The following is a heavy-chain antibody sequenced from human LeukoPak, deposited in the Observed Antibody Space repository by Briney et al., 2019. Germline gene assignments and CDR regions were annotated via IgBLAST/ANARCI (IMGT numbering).Heavy chain of an antibody. CDR1: GGSISSGGYS. Sequence: SETLSLTCAVSGGSISSGGYSWSWIRQPPGKGLEWIGSIYYSGSTYYNPSLKSRVTISVDTSKNQFSLKLNSVTAADTAVYYCATHGRYCSSTSCYLNWFDPWGQGTLVTVSS. V-gene: IGHV4-30-2*03. D-gene: IGHD2-2*01. CDR3: ATHGRYCSSTSCYLNWFDP. CDR2: IYYSGST. J-gene: IGHJ5*02.